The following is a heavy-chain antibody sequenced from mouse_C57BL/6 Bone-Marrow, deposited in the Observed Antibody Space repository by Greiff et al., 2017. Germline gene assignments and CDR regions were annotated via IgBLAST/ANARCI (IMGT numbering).Heavy chain of an antibody. J-gene: IGHJ2*01. CDR1: GFNIKDYY. D-gene: IGHD1-1*01. CDR2: IDPENGDT. CDR3: TTWIVADYVDD. V-gene: IGHV14-4*01. Sequence: EVQLQQSGAELVRPGASVKLSCTASGFNIKDYYMHWVKQRPEQGLEWIGWIDPENGDTEYASKFQGKATITADTSSNTAYLQLSSLTSEDTAVYYGTTWIVADYVDDWGQGTTLTVSA.